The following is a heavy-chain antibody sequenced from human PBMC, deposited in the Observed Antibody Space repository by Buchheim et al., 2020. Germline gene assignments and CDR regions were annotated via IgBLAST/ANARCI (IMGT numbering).Heavy chain of an antibody. V-gene: IGHV3-7*01. Sequence: EVQLVESGGGLVQPGGSLRLSCAAAGFTFSSYWMTWVRQAPGKGLEWVANIKQDGSEKYYVDSVKGRFTISRDNAKNSLFLQMNSLRAEDTAVYYCARVWGDSSGYYSGAFWYFDHWGRGTL. CDR2: IKQDGSEK. D-gene: IGHD3-22*01. CDR1: GFTFSSYW. J-gene: IGHJ2*01. CDR3: ARVWGDSSGYYSGAFWYFDH.